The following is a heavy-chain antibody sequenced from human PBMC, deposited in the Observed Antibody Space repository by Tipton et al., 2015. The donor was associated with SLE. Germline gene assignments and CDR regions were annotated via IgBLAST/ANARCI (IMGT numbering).Heavy chain of an antibody. Sequence: TLSLTCTVSGGSISSGSYYWSWVRQPPGKGLEWIGEIYHSGSTNYNPSLKSRVTISVDKSKNQFSLKLSSVTAADTAVYYCARDYYYDLWGRGTLVTVSS. CDR1: GGSISSGSYY. CDR2: IYHSGST. V-gene: IGHV4-39*07. J-gene: IGHJ2*01. CDR3: ARDYYYDL.